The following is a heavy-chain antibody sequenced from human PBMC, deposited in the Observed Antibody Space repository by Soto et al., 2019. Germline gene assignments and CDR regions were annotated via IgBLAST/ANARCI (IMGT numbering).Heavy chain of an antibody. CDR3: ARSSRRIGLISVDWFDP. CDR1: GYTFTGYY. J-gene: IGHJ5*02. Sequence: ASVKVSCKASGYTFTGYYMHWVRQAPGQGLEWMGWINPNSGGTNYAQKFQGWVTMTRDTSISTAYMELSKLRSEDTAVYYYARSSRRIGLISVDWFDPWGQGTLVTVS. D-gene: IGHD2-21*01. V-gene: IGHV1-2*04. CDR2: INPNSGGT.